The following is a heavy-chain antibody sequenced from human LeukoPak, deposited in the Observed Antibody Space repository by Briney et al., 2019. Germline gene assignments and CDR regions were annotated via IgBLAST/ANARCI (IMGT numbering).Heavy chain of an antibody. V-gene: IGHV3-21*01. CDR2: ISSSSSYI. CDR3: ARPQDWYGKQSNFDY. D-gene: IGHD3/OR15-3a*01. Sequence: GGSLRLSCAASGFTFSSYSMNWVRQAPGKGLEWVSSISSSSSYIYYADSVKGRFTISRDNAKNSLYLQMNSLRAEDTAVYYCARPQDWYGKQSNFDYWGQGTLVTVSS. J-gene: IGHJ4*02. CDR1: GFTFSSYS.